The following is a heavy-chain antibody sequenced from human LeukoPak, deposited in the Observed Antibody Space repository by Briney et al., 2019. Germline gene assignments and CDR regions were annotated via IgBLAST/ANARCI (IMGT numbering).Heavy chain of an antibody. Sequence: GGSLRLSCAASGFTFSSYAMTWVRQAPGKALEWVSGISGGGDSTYYTDSVKGRFTISRDKSKNTLHLQMNSLRAEDTAVYYCAKKGGGGTTPVRSYFDYWGQGTLVTVSS. CDR1: GFTFSSYA. CDR2: ISGGGDST. D-gene: IGHD1-7*01. V-gene: IGHV3-23*01. J-gene: IGHJ4*02. CDR3: AKKGGGGTTPVRSYFDY.